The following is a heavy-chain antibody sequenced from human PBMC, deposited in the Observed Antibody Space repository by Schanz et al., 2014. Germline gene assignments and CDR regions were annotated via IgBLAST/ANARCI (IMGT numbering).Heavy chain of an antibody. CDR2: ISGRDGST. CDR1: GFAFSSFA. V-gene: IGHV3-23*04. CDR3: ARKVVATIGGYYDN. J-gene: IGHJ4*02. D-gene: IGHD5-12*01. Sequence: EVQLVESGGGLVQPGGSLRLSCAASGFAFSSFAMTWVRQAPGRGLEWVSAISGRDGSTYYADSVRGRFTISRDNSKNTLYLQMNSLRAEDTAVYYCARKVVATIGGYYDNWGQGTLVTVSS.